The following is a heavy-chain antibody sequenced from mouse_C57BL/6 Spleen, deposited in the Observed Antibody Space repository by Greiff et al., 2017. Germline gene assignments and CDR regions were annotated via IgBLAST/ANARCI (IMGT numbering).Heavy chain of an antibody. CDR1: GYTFPSYW. J-gene: IGHJ4*01. CDR3: ARSPDYRDAMEY. Sequence: VQLQQPGAELVKPGASVKLSCKASGYTFPSYWMQWVKQRPGQGLEWIGEIDPSDSYTTYNPKFKGTATWTVDTSASTAYMQRSSLTSEDSAVYYCARSPDYRDAMEYWGQGPSVTVSS. D-gene: IGHD2-13*01. CDR2: IDPSDSYT. V-gene: IGHV1-50*01.